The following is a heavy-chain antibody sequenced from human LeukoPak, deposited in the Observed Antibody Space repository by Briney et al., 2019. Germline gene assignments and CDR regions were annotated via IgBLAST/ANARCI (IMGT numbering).Heavy chain of an antibody. CDR3: ARAATIFGVVPYYYYMDV. D-gene: IGHD3-3*01. Sequence: GGSLRLSCAASGFTFSSYAMHWVRQAPGKGLEYVSAISSNGGSTYYANSVKGRFTISRDNSKNTLYLQMGSLRAEDMAVYYCARAATIFGVVPYYYYMDVWGKGTTVTVSS. CDR1: GFTFSSYA. V-gene: IGHV3-64*01. CDR2: ISSNGGST. J-gene: IGHJ6*03.